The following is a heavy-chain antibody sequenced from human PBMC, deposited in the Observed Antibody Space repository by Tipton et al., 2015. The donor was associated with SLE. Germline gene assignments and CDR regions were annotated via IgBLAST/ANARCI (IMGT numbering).Heavy chain of an antibody. CDR2: VNPDGGSI. D-gene: IGHD6-19*01. Sequence: QVQLVQSGAEVKKPGTSVKVSCKASGYTFTNYYIHWVRQAPGQGLEWMGIVNPDGGSIRYAQKFQGRVTMTTDTSTTTAYMELRSLRSDDTALYYCAIAVTGRNWGDYWGQGTLVTVSA. CDR3: AIAVTGRNWGDY. CDR1: GYTFTNYY. V-gene: IGHV1-46*01. J-gene: IGHJ4*02.